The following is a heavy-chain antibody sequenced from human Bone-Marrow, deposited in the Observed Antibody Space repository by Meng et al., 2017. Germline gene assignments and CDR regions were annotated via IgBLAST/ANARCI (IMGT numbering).Heavy chain of an antibody. CDR3: AREDSLDY. CDR2: ISAYNGNT. V-gene: IGHV1-18*03. Sequence: QVQVGQSGAEVKRSGASVKFPCKASGYTFTSYGISWVRQAPGQGLEWMGWISAYNGNTNYAQKLQGRVTMTTDTSTSTAYMELRSLRSDDMAVYYCAREDSLDYWGQGTLVTVSS. J-gene: IGHJ4*02. CDR1: GYTFTSYG.